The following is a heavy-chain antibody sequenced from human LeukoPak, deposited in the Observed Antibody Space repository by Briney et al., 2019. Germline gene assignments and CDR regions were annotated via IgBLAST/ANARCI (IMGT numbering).Heavy chain of an antibody. J-gene: IGHJ4*02. CDR2: IWYDGSNK. V-gene: IGHV3-33*01. CDR1: GFTFSSYG. Sequence: GGSLRLSCAASGFTFSSYGMHWVRQAPGKGLEWVAVIWYDGSNKYYADSVKGRFAISRDNSKNTLYLQMNSLRAEDTAVYYCATLSSGPTTPRYYFDYWGREPWSPSPQ. D-gene: IGHD6-19*01. CDR3: ATLSSGPTTPRYYFDY.